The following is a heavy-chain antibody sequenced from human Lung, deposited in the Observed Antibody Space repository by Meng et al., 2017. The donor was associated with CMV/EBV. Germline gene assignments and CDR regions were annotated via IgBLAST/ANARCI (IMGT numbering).Heavy chain of an antibody. CDR2: IPHRGSS. Sequence: QVHVRASGPALVKPSETLSLTCAVSGASITNHNWWAWVRQPPGKGLEWIGEIPHRGSSAYNPSLKSRVSMSIDKSKNQFSLKLTSVTAADTAVYHCLRRSGGSVWGQGTLVTVSS. D-gene: IGHD3-10*01. V-gene: IGHV4-4*02. CDR3: LRRSGGSV. J-gene: IGHJ1*01. CDR1: GASITNHNW.